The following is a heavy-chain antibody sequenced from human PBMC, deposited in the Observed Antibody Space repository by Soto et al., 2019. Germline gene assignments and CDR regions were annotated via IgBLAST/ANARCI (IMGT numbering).Heavy chain of an antibody. D-gene: IGHD1-1*01. J-gene: IGHJ6*02. CDR2: ISYEGSNT. Sequence: WVRQAPGKGLQWVALISYEGSNTYYADSVRGRFTISRDNSKNTLYLQMNTLRPEDTGVYYCARVTPGNNLYYFSGLDFWGQGTSVTVSS. V-gene: IGHV3-30-3*01. CDR3: ARVTPGNNLYYFSGLDF.